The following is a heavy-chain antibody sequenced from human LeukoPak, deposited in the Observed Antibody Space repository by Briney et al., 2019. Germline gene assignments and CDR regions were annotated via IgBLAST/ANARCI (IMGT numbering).Heavy chain of an antibody. CDR1: GFTFSNAW. D-gene: IGHD3-10*01. Sequence: GGSLRLSCAASGFTFSNAWMSWVRQAPGKGPEWVGRIKNKVDGGTTDYAAPVKGRFTISRDDSKSTLYLQMNSLKPEDTAVYYCSTRAGWEFLTEFWGQGTLVTVSS. V-gene: IGHV3-15*01. CDR3: STRAGWEFLTEF. J-gene: IGHJ4*02. CDR2: IKNKVDGGTT.